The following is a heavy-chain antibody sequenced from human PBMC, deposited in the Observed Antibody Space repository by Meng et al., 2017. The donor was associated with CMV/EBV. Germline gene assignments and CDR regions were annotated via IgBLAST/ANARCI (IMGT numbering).Heavy chain of an antibody. CDR1: GFTFSSYW. V-gene: IGHV3-7*01. J-gene: IGHJ5*02. D-gene: IGHD2-15*01. CDR2: IKQDGSEK. Sequence: GGSLRLSWAASGFTFSSYWMSGVRQAPGKGLEWVANIKQDGSEKYYVDSVKGRFTISRDNAKNPLYLQMNSLRAEDTAVYYCARDHATWFDPWGQGTLVTVSS. CDR3: ARDHATWFDP.